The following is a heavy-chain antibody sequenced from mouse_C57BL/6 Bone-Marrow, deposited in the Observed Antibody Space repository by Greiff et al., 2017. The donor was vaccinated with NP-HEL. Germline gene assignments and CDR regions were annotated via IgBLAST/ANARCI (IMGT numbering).Heavy chain of an antibody. J-gene: IGHJ4*01. CDR3: ARDTTGTDYAMDY. V-gene: IGHV7-1*01. CDR2: SRNKANDYTT. CDR1: GFTFSDFY. Sequence: EVKVVESGGGLVQSGRSLRLSCATSGFTFSDFYMEWVRQAPGKGLEWIAASRNKANDYTTEYSASVKGRFIVSRDTSQSILYLQMNALRAEDTAIYYCARDTTGTDYAMDYWGQGTSVTVSS. D-gene: IGHD4-1*01.